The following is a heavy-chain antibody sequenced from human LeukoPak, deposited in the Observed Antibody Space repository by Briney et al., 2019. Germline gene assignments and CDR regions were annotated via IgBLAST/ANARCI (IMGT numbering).Heavy chain of an antibody. J-gene: IGHJ4*02. D-gene: IGHD3-10*01. CDR3: ARRGMLRGVMIDS. V-gene: IGHV4-39*01. CDR2: VYHSGTT. Sequence: SETLSLTCAVSGDSISSSPYYWGWVRQPPGKGLEWIASVYHSGTTFYKPSLKSRVTMSVDTSKNQFSLRLTSVTAADTALYYCARRGMLRGVMIDSWGQGTLVTVSS. CDR1: GDSISSSPYY.